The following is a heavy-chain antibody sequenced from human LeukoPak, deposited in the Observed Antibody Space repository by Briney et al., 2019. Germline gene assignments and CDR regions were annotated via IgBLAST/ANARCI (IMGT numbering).Heavy chain of an antibody. D-gene: IGHD6-13*01. Sequence: GGSLRLSCTASGFSVSSNYMSWVRQAPGKGLEWVSVMFASGSTYYADSVKGRFSFSRDIFRNTLYLQLNSLRVEDTALYYCARGFVQTGYSSSSYVHWGQGTLVTVSS. CDR3: ARGFVQTGYSSSSYVH. CDR2: MFASGST. CDR1: GFSVSSNY. J-gene: IGHJ4*02. V-gene: IGHV3-66*01.